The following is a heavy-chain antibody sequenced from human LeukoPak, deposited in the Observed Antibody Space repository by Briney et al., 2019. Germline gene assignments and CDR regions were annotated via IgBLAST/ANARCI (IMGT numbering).Heavy chain of an antibody. Sequence: SETLSLTCTVSGGSISSSSYYWGWIRQPPGKGLEWIGSIYYSGSTYNNPFLKSRVTIPVDTPKKFSLKLSSVTAADTAVYYCARHAIDSSGYYLDYFDYWGQGTLVTVSS. CDR2: IYYSGST. V-gene: IGHV4-39*01. J-gene: IGHJ4*02. CDR3: ARHAIDSSGYYLDYFDY. D-gene: IGHD3-22*01. CDR1: GGSISSSSYY.